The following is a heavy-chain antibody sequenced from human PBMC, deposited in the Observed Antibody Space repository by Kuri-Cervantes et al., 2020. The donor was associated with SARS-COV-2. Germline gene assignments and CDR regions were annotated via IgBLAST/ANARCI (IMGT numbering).Heavy chain of an antibody. CDR1: GFTFSSYS. CDR2: ISSSSSYI. D-gene: IGHD6-19*01. Sequence: GGSLRLSCAASGFTFSSYSMNWVRQAPGKGLEWVSSISSSSSYIYYADSVKGRFTISRDNAKNSLYLQMNSLRAEDTAVYYCAKDVINGGQWLVGGFDYWGQGTLVTVSS. CDR3: AKDVINGGQWLVGGFDY. V-gene: IGHV3-21*04. J-gene: IGHJ4*02.